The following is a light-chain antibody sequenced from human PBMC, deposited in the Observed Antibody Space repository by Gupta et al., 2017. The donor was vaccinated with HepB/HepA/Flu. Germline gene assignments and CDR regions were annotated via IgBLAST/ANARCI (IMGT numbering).Light chain of an antibody. Sequence: IQLTQSPSSLSASVGDRVTITCRASQSISSYLNWYQQKPGKAPKLLIYAASSLQSGVPSRFSGSGSGTDFTLTISSLQPEDFATYYCQQSYSTSRFTFGPGTKVDIK. CDR2: AAS. J-gene: IGKJ3*01. CDR3: QQSYSTSRFT. V-gene: IGKV1-39*01. CDR1: QSISSY.